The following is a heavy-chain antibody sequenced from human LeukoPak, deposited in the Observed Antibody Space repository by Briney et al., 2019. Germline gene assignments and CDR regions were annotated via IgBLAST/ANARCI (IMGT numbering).Heavy chain of an antibody. CDR3: IRHTGDY. Sequence: GGSLRLSCAASGFTFSASAMPWVRQTSGQGLEWVGRIRSKDKNYATAYAAPVTGRFTISRDDSKNTAYLQMNSLKTEDTAVYYCIRHTGDYWGQGTLVTVSS. CDR1: GFTFSASA. D-gene: IGHD4-11*01. J-gene: IGHJ4*02. CDR2: IRSKDKNYAT. V-gene: IGHV3-73*01.